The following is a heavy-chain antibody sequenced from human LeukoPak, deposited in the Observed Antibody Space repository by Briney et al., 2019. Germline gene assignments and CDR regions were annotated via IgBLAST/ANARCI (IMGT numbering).Heavy chain of an antibody. V-gene: IGHV1-18*01. D-gene: IGHD2-2*02. CDR2: ISAYNGNT. J-gene: IGHJ4*02. Sequence: ASVKVSCKASGYTFTSYGISWVRQAPGQGLEWMGWISAYNGNTNYAQKLQGRVTMTTDTSTSTAYMELRSLRSDDTAVYYYARSRTGGSSTSCYNYWGQGTLVTVSS. CDR3: ARSRTGGSSTSCYNY. CDR1: GYTFTSYG.